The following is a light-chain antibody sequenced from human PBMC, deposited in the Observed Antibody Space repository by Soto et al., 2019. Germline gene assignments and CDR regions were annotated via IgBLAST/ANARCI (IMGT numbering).Light chain of an antibody. CDR1: QSISTW. CDR2: GAS. CDR3: QQTNSFPFT. Sequence: DIQMTQSPSTRSASVGDRFTITCRASQSISTWLAWYQQKPGQAPNLLIYGASSLQTGVPSRFSASGSGTDFTLNITSLQPEDFATYYCQQTNSFPFTFGQGTRLEIK. V-gene: IGKV1-12*01. J-gene: IGKJ5*01.